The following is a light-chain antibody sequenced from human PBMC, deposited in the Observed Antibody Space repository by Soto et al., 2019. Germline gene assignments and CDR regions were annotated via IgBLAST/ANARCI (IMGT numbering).Light chain of an antibody. J-gene: IGKJ3*01. CDR2: DAS. Sequence: EIVLTQSPATLSLSPGERATLSCRVSQSVSSYLAWYQQKPGQAPRLLIYDASNRATGIPARFSGSGSGTEFTLTISSLEPEDFAVYYCQQRSNWPFTFGPGT. V-gene: IGKV3-11*01. CDR1: QSVSSY. CDR3: QQRSNWPFT.